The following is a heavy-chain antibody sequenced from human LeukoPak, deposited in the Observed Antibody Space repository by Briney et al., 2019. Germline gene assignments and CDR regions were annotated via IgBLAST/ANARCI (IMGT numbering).Heavy chain of an antibody. D-gene: IGHD3-22*01. CDR1: GYSISSGYY. CDR2: IYHSGST. Sequence: SETLSLTCTVSGYSISSGYYWGWIRQPPGKGLEWIGSIYHSGSTYYNPSLKSRVTISVDTSKNQFSLKLSSVTAADTAVYYCARGGHNYYDSSGYYRSTYYYFYMDVWGKGTTVTISS. V-gene: IGHV4-38-2*02. J-gene: IGHJ6*03. CDR3: ARGGHNYYDSSGYYRSTYYYFYMDV.